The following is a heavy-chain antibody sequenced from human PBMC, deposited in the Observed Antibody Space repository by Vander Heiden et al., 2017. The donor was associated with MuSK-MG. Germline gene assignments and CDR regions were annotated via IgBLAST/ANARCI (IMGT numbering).Heavy chain of an antibody. Sequence: QVQLVQSGAEVKKPGSSVKVSCKASGGTFSSYAISWVRQAPGQGLEWMGGIIPIFGTANYAQKCQGRVTITADESTSTADMELSSMRSEETAVYYCASNVVVPAGGPFPGDYWGQGTLVTVSS. D-gene: IGHD2-2*01. CDR2: IIPIFGTA. V-gene: IGHV1-69*01. CDR1: GGTFSSYA. CDR3: ASNVVVPAGGPFPGDY. J-gene: IGHJ4*02.